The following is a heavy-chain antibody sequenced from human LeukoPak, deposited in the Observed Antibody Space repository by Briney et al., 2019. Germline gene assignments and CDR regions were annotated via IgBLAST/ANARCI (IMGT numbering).Heavy chain of an antibody. CDR3: VRRIVVVVAATYIDY. CDR2: INHSGST. D-gene: IGHD2-15*01. CDR1: GGSFSGYY. V-gene: IGHV4-34*01. Sequence: SETLSLTCAVYGGSFSGYYWSWIRQPPGKGLEWIGEINHSGSTNYNPSLKSRVTISVDTSKNQFSLKLSSVTAADTAVYYCVRRIVVVVAATYIDYWGQGTLVTVSS. J-gene: IGHJ4*02.